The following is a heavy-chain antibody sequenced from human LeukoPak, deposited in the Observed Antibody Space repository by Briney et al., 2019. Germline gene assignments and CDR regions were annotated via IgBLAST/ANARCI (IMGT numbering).Heavy chain of an antibody. D-gene: IGHD6-13*01. CDR3: ARAYSSSWYFNWFDP. V-gene: IGHV4-38-2*02. Sequence: SETLSLTCTASSGSISSSYYWGWLRQPPGRGLEWIGTIYHSGSTYYNPSLKSRVTISVDTSKNQFSLKLSSVTAADTAVYFCARAYSSSWYFNWFDPWGQGTQVTVSS. CDR2: IYHSGST. J-gene: IGHJ5*02. CDR1: SGSISSSYY.